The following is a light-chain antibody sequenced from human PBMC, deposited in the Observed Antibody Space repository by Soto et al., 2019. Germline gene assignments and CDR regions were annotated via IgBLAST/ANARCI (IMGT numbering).Light chain of an antibody. CDR1: QSVGSY. J-gene: IGKJ5*01. CDR2: DTS. V-gene: IGKV3-11*01. CDR3: QQRSIWPPIT. Sequence: EVVLTQSPATLSLSPGERATLSCRASQSVGSYLAWCQQKVGQAPRLLIYDTSHRATGIPARFSGSGSGTDFTLTISSLEPEDFAVYYCQQRSIWPPITFGQGTRLDIK.